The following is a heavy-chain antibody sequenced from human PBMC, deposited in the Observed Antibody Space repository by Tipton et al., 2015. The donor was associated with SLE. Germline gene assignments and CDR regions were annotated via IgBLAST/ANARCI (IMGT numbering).Heavy chain of an antibody. D-gene: IGHD3-9*01. Sequence: QLVQSGGGVVQPGRSLRLSCAASGFTFSSYSMNWVRQAPGKGLEWVSSISSSSNYIYYADSVKGRFTISRDNAKNSLYLQMNSLRAEDTAVYYCAREGIWLHYFDYWGQGTLVTVSS. CDR3: AREGIWLHYFDY. V-gene: IGHV3-21*01. CDR1: GFTFSSYS. CDR2: ISSSSNYI. J-gene: IGHJ4*02.